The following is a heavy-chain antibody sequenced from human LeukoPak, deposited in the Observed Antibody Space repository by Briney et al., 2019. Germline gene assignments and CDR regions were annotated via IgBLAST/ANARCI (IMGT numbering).Heavy chain of an antibody. CDR2: IKQDGSEK. CDR1: GFTFSSYW. V-gene: IGHV3-7*01. Sequence: GGSLRLSCAASGFTFSSYWMSWVRQAPGKGLEWVANIKQDGSEKYYVDSVKGRFIIARDNPKNSPYLQMNSLRAEDTAVYYCARAAGYCSSISCYSFDYWGQGTLVTVSS. J-gene: IGHJ4*02. CDR3: ARAAGYCSSISCYSFDY. D-gene: IGHD2-2*01.